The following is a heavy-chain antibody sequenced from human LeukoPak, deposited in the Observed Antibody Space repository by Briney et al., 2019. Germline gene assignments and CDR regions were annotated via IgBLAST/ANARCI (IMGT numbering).Heavy chain of an antibody. J-gene: IGHJ4*02. CDR1: GGSFSGYY. D-gene: IGHD5-24*01. Sequence: NPSETLSLTCAVYGGSFSGYYWTWIRQPPGRGPEWIGEINRSGSTNYNPSLKSRVTISVDTSKSQFSLKLNSVTAADTAMYYCARGRDPYWGQGTLVTVSS. CDR3: ARGRDPY. V-gene: IGHV4-34*01. CDR2: INRSGST.